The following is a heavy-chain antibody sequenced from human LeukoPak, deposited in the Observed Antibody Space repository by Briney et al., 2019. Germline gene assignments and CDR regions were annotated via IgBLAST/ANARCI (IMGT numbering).Heavy chain of an antibody. CDR3: ARDCKETPYSSSRVAYYYYYMDV. CDR1: GGSISSYY. D-gene: IGHD6-6*01. Sequence: KPSETLSLTCTVSGGSISSYYWSWIRQPAGKGLEWIGRIYTSGSTNYNPSLESRVTMSVDTSKNQFSLKLSSVTAADTAVYYCARDCKETPYSSSRVAYYYYYMDVWGKGTTVTVSS. CDR2: IYTSGST. J-gene: IGHJ6*03. V-gene: IGHV4-4*07.